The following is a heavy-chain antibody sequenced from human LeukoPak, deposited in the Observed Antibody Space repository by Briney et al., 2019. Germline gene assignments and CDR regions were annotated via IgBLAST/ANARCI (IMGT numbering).Heavy chain of an antibody. Sequence: KPSETLSLTCAVYGGSFSGYYWSWIRQPPGKGLEWIGEINHSRSTNYNPSLKSRVTIPVDTSKNQFSLKLSSVTAADTAVYYCAREYDYWGQGTLVTVSS. CDR1: GGSFSGYY. CDR2: INHSRST. V-gene: IGHV4-34*01. J-gene: IGHJ4*02. CDR3: AREYDY.